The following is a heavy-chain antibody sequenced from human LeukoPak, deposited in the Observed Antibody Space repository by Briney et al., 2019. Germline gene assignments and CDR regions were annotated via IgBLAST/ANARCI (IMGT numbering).Heavy chain of an antibody. CDR3: ARDPKYSAYVRGHAFDI. V-gene: IGHV1-18*01. Sequence: ASVKVSCKASGYTFTSYGICWVRQAPGQGLEWVGWVSAYNGNTNYAQKLQGRVTMTTDTSTSTAYMELRSLRSDDTAVYYCARDPKYSAYVRGHAFDIWGQGTMVTVSS. CDR1: GYTFTSYG. CDR2: VSAYNGNT. J-gene: IGHJ3*02. D-gene: IGHD5-12*01.